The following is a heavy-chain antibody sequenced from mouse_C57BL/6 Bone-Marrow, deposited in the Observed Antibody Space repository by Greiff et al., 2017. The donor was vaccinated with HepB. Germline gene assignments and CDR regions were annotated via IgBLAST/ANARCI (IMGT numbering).Heavy chain of an antibody. Sequence: VHVKQSGAELVRPGASVKLSCTASGFNIKDDYMHWVKQRPEQGLEWIGWIDPENGDTEYASKFQGKATITADTSSNTAYLQLSSLTSEDTAVYYCTTYYPYYFDYWGQGTTLTVSS. CDR1: GFNIKDDY. J-gene: IGHJ2*01. CDR2: IDPENGDT. CDR3: TTYYPYYFDY. D-gene: IGHD1-1*01. V-gene: IGHV14-4*01.